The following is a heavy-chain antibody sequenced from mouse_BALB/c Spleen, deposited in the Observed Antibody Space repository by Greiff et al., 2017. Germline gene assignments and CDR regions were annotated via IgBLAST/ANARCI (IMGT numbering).Heavy chain of an antibody. CDR3: ARPGNYYGSSYFDY. Sequence: EVKVVESGGGLVQPGGSLKLSCAASGFDFSRYWMSWVRQAPGKGLEWIGEINPDSSTINYTPSLKDKFIISRDNAKNTLYLQMSKVRSEDTALYYCARPGNYYGSSYFDYWGQGTTLTVSS. CDR2: INPDSSTI. CDR1: GFDFSRYW. J-gene: IGHJ2*01. D-gene: IGHD1-1*01. V-gene: IGHV4-1*02.